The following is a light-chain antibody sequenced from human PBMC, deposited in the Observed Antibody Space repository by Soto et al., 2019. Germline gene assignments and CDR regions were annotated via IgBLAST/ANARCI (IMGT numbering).Light chain of an antibody. J-gene: IGKJ3*01. CDR1: QSVSSTY. CDR2: GAS. Sequence: TLSPGTLSLFVWEIATLSCGASQSVSSTYLAWYQQKPGQAPRLLIYGASSRATGIPDRFSGSGSGTDFTLTISRLEPEDVAVYYSQQYGSSPFPFGPGT. CDR3: QQYGSSPFP. V-gene: IGKV3-20*01.